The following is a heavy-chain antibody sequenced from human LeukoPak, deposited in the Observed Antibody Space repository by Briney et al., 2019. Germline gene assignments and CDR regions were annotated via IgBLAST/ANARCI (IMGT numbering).Heavy chain of an antibody. J-gene: IGHJ4*02. CDR3: ARDPVRGYDILTGYSRPLDC. D-gene: IGHD3-9*01. V-gene: IGHV3-21*01. CDR2: ISSSSSYI. Sequence: GGSLRLSCAASGFTFSSYSMNWVRQAPGKGLEWVSSISSSSSYIYYADSVKGRFTISRDNAKNSLYLQMNSLRAEDTAVYYCARDPVRGYDILTGYSRPLDCWGQGTLVTVSS. CDR1: GFTFSSYS.